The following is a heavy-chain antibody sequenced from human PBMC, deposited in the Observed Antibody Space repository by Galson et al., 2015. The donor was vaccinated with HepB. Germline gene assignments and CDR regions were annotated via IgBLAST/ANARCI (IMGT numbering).Heavy chain of an antibody. CDR3: AKDRGIMIVVVFIYFDY. J-gene: IGHJ4*02. Sequence: CAASGFSFSSYAMSWVRQAPGKGLEWVSAISVSGDNTYYADSVKGRFTISRDNSKNTLYLQMNSLRAEDTAVYYCAKDRGIMIVVVFIYFDYWGQGTRVTVSS. CDR2: ISVSGDNT. CDR1: GFSFSSYA. D-gene: IGHD3-22*01. V-gene: IGHV3-23*01.